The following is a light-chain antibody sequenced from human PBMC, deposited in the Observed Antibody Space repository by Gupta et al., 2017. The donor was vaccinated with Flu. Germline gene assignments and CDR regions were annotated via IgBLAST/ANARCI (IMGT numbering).Light chain of an antibody. CDR3: ASYTTTATWV. CDR1: SSDVGGYNY. CDR2: EVT. V-gene: IGLV2-14*01. J-gene: IGLJ3*02. Sequence: ITISCTGTSSDVGGYNYVYWYQQHPGKAPKLMIYEVTDRTAGVASRFSGSKAGNTASLTISGLHEEDEADYFCASYTTTATWVFGGGTKLTVL.